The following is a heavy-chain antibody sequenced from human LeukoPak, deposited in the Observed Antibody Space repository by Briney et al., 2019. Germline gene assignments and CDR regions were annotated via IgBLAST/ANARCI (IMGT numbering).Heavy chain of an antibody. CDR2: INWNGGST. D-gene: IGHD2-21*01. CDR1: RFSFDDYG. V-gene: IGHV3-20*04. J-gene: IGHJ2*01. Sequence: GGSLRLSCAASRFSFDDYGMSWVRQAPGKGLEWVSGINWNGGSTGYADSVKVRFTISRDNAKNSLYLQMNSLRAEDTALYYCARDLVIGLRYFDLWGRGTLVTVSS. CDR3: ARDLVIGLRYFDL.